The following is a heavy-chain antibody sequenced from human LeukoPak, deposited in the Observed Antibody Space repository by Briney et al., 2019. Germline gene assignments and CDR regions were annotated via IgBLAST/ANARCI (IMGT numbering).Heavy chain of an antibody. Sequence: PSETLSLTCTVSGGSISSYYWSWIRQPPGKGLEWIGYIYYSGSTNYNPSLKSRVTISVDTSKNQFSLKLSSVTAADTAVYYCARHDYGDGPGGRYDYWGQGTLVTVSS. J-gene: IGHJ4*02. CDR1: GGSISSYY. CDR3: ARHDYGDGPGGRYDY. D-gene: IGHD4-17*01. V-gene: IGHV4-59*08. CDR2: IYYSGST.